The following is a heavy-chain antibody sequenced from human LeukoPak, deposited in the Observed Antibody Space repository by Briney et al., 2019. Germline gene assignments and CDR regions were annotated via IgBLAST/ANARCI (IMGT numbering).Heavy chain of an antibody. CDR2: IYYSGST. J-gene: IGHJ5*02. V-gene: IGHV4-59*11. CDR1: GGSISSHY. D-gene: IGHD3-3*01. CDR3: ARALGYYDFWSGSPGGDNWFDP. Sequence: SETLSLTCTVSGGSISSHYWSWIRQPPGKGLEWIGYIYYSGSTNYNPSLKSRVTISVDTSENQFSLKLSSVTAADTAVYYCARALGYYDFWSGSPGGDNWFDPWGQGTLVTVSS.